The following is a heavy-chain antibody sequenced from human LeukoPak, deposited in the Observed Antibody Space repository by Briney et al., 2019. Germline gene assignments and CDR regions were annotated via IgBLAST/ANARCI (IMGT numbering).Heavy chain of an antibody. CDR1: GFTFSSYW. CDR3: ARGYSSSCHDY. V-gene: IGHV3-7*01. Sequence: GGSLRLSCAASGFTFSSYWMSWVRQAPGKGLEWVANIKQDGSEKYYVDSVKGRFTISRDNAKNSLYLQMNSLRAEDTAVYCCARGYSSSCHDYWGQGTLVTVSS. CDR2: IKQDGSEK. D-gene: IGHD6-13*01. J-gene: IGHJ4*02.